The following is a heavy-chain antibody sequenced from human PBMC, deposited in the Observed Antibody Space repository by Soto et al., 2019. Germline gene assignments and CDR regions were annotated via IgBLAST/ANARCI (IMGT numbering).Heavy chain of an antibody. V-gene: IGHV3-23*01. CDR2: ISGSGGST. D-gene: IGHD4-17*01. CDR3: AKARLRDYYGMDV. CDR1: GFTFSSYA. Sequence: EVQLLESGGGLVQPGGSLRLSCAASGFTFSSYAMSWVRQAPGKGLEGVSAISGSGGSTYYADSVKGRFTISRDNSKNTLYLQMNSLRAEDTAVYYCAKARLRDYYGMDVWGQGTTVTVSS. J-gene: IGHJ6*02.